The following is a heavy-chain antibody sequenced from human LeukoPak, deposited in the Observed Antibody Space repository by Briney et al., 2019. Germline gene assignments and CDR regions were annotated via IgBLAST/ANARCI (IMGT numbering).Heavy chain of an antibody. CDR3: ARDWDEYSSSSVGGDY. J-gene: IGHJ4*02. CDR1: GFTFSSNS. V-gene: IGHV3-21*01. CDR2: ISSSSSYI. D-gene: IGHD6-6*01. Sequence: GGSLRLSCAASGFTFSSNSMNWVRQAPGKGLEWVSSISSSSSYIYYADSVKGRFTISRDNAKNSLYLQMNSLRAEDTAVYYCARDWDEYSSSSVGGDYWGQGTLVTVSS.